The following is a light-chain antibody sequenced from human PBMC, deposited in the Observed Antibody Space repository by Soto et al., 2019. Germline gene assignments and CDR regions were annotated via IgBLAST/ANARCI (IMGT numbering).Light chain of an antibody. Sequence: DIQMTQSPSSLSASVGDRVTITCRASQSVSDSLNWYQHKPGTAPKLLIFGACNLQSGVPSRFSGSRSGTDFTLTINSLQPEDFATYYCQQTYGTPRTFGQGTKLEIK. CDR3: QQTYGTPRT. CDR2: GAC. V-gene: IGKV1-39*01. J-gene: IGKJ2*01. CDR1: QSVSDS.